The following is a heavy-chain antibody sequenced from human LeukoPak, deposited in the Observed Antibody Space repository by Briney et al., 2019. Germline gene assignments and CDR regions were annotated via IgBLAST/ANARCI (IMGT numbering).Heavy chain of an antibody. J-gene: IGHJ4*02. V-gene: IGHV3-48*01. D-gene: IGHD2-15*01. Sequence: PGGSLRLSCAASGFTFSSYSMNWVRQAPGRGLEWISYISYDSDITYYADSVRGRFTISRDNGRNSLYLQMNSLRAEDAAVYYCVRDNPRCCGVVPANIDDYWGQGTLVTVSS. CDR2: ISYDSDIT. CDR3: VRDNPRCCGVVPANIDDY. CDR1: GFTFSSYS.